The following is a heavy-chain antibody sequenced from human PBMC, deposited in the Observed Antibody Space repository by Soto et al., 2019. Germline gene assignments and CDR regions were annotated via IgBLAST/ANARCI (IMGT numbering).Heavy chain of an antibody. D-gene: IGHD6-19*01. CDR3: TTEGGVAGLDY. CDR2: IKSKTDGGTT. J-gene: IGHJ4*02. CDR1: GFTFSNAW. Sequence: EVQLVESGGGLVKPGGSLRLSCAASGFTFSNAWMSWVRQAPGKGLEWVGGIKSKTDGGTTDYAAPVKGRFTISRDDSKNTLYLQMNSLKTEDTAVYYCTTEGGVAGLDYWGQGTLVTVSS. V-gene: IGHV3-15*01.